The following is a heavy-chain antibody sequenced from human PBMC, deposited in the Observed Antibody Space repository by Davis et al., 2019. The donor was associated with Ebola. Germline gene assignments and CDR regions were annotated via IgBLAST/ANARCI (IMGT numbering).Heavy chain of an antibody. Sequence: GESLKISCAASGITFRNVVMSWVRQAPGKGLEWVSAISGSGGSTYYADSVKGRFTISRDNSKNTLYLQMNSLRAEDTAVYYCARDRGSGRFDYWGQGTLVTVSS. J-gene: IGHJ4*02. V-gene: IGHV3-23*01. CDR1: GITFRNVV. CDR3: ARDRGSGRFDY. D-gene: IGHD6-19*01. CDR2: ISGSGGST.